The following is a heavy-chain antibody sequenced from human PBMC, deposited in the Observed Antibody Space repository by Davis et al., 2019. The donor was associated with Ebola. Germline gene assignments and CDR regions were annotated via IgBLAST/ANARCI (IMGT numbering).Heavy chain of an antibody. J-gene: IGHJ4*02. V-gene: IGHV4-30-4*07. CDR2: IYYSGST. D-gene: IGHD3-10*01. CDR3: ATDGGYYSPIHY. Sequence: SETLSLTCAVSTGSTNRGGYARSCFWPPPEKGLEWTGYIYYSGSTYYNPSLKSRLTLSLDTSKNQFSLKLNSVTAADTAVYYCATDGGYYSPIHYWGPGTLVTVSS. CDR1: TGSTNRGGYA.